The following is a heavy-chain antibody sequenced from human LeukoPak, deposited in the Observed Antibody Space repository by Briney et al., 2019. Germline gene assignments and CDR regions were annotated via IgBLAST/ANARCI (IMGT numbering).Heavy chain of an antibody. V-gene: IGHV4-38-2*02. J-gene: IGHJ5*02. CDR2: IYYNGNT. CDR1: GYSITTGFS. D-gene: IGHD3-16*01. Sequence: PSETLSLTCAVSGYSITTGFSWGWIRQPPGKGLEWIATIYYNGNTYYNPSLKSRVTISADTSKNQFSVKLTSVAAADTAVYYCAREGAVPGIDPWGQGKSVTISS. CDR3: AREGAVPGIDP.